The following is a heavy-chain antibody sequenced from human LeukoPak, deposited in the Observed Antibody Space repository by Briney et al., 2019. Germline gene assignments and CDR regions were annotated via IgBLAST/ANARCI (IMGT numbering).Heavy chain of an antibody. V-gene: IGHV3-21*01. Sequence: GGSLRLSCAASGFTFSSYSMNWVRQAPGKGLEWVSSISSSSSYIYYADSVKGRFTISRDNAKNSLYLQMNSLRAEDTAVYYCARGLTAIVVVPAAKRAFDIWGQGTMVTVSS. D-gene: IGHD2-2*01. CDR3: ARGLTAIVVVPAAKRAFDI. J-gene: IGHJ3*02. CDR2: ISSSSSYI. CDR1: GFTFSSYS.